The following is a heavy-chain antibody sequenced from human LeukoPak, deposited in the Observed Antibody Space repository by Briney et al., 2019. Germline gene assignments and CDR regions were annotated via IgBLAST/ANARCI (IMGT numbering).Heavy chain of an antibody. CDR1: GFTFSDYT. J-gene: IGHJ4*02. V-gene: IGHV3-30-3*02. CDR3: AKDGGSGSYTQIDN. Sequence: GGSLRLSCPASGFTFSDYTMQWVRQAPGKGLEWVAVISYDGSDKYYADSVKGRFTISRDNSKNTLYLQMSSLRTEDTGVYYCAKDGGSGSYTQIDNWGQGTLVTVSS. D-gene: IGHD1-26*01. CDR2: ISYDGSDK.